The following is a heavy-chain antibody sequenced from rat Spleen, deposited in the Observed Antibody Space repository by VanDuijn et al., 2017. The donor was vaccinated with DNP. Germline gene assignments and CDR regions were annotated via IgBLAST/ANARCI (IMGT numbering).Heavy chain of an antibody. D-gene: IGHD4-3*01. CDR1: GFNFNDYW. J-gene: IGHJ2*01. V-gene: IGHV4-2*01. CDR2: INKESGTI. CDR3: ARERFGVDY. Sequence: EVKLVESGGGLVQPGRSLKLSCAASGFNFNDYWMGWVRQAPGKGLEWIGEINKESGTINYSPSLKDKLTISRDSAQNTLYLQMSKLGSEDTAIYYCARERFGVDYWGQGVMVTVSS.